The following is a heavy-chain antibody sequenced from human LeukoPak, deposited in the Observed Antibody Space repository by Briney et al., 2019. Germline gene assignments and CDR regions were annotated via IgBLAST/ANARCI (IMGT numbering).Heavy chain of an antibody. J-gene: IGHJ4*02. D-gene: IGHD4-17*01. V-gene: IGHV3-23*01. CDR2: IGGSGVST. Sequence: PGGSLRLSCAASGFTFSSYAMSWVRQAPGKGLEWVSTIGGSGVSTYYADSVKGRFTISRDNSKNTVYLQMNSLGAEDTAVYYCAKDDYADYLAEYYFDYWGQGTLVTVSS. CDR3: AKDDYADYLAEYYFDY. CDR1: GFTFSSYA.